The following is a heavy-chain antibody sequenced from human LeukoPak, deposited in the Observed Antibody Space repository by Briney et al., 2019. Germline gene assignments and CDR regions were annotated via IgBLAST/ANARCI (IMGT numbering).Heavy chain of an antibody. CDR1: GFTFSSYW. CDR2: IKQDGSEK. Sequence: GGSPRLSCAASGFTFSSYWMSWVRQAPGKGLEWVANIKQDGSEKYYVDSVKGRFTISRDNAKNSLYLQMNSLRAEDTAVYYCASRADCSSTSCYPYYMDVWGKGTTVTVSS. V-gene: IGHV3-7*01. D-gene: IGHD2-2*01. CDR3: ASRADCSSTSCYPYYMDV. J-gene: IGHJ6*03.